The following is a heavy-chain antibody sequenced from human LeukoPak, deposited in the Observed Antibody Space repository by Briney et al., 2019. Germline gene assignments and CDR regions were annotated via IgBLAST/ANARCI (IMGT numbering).Heavy chain of an antibody. D-gene: IGHD2-15*01. CDR1: GFTFSSYA. CDR2: ISGSGGST. Sequence: GGSLRLSCAASGFTFSSYAMSWVRQAPGKGLERVSGISGSGGSTYYADSVKGRFTISRDNSKSTLCLQMNSLRAEDTAVYYCAKQLGYCSDGSCYFPYWGQGTLVTVSS. J-gene: IGHJ4*02. V-gene: IGHV3-23*01. CDR3: AKQLGYCSDGSCYFPY.